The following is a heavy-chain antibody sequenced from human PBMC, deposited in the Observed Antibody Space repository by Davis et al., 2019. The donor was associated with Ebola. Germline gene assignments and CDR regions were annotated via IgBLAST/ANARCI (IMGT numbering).Heavy chain of an antibody. Sequence: GESLKISCAASGFTFSSYAMSWVRQAPGKGLEWVSAISGSGGSTYYADSVKGRFTISRDNSKNTLYLQMNSLRAEDTAVYYCAKLEVEPDYWGQGTLVTVSS. CDR1: GFTFSSYA. J-gene: IGHJ4*02. CDR2: ISGSGGST. CDR3: AKLEVEPDY. D-gene: IGHD1-14*01. V-gene: IGHV3-23*01.